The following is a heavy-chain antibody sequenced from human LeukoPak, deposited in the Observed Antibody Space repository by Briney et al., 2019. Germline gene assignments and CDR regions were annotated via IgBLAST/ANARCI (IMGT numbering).Heavy chain of an antibody. V-gene: IGHV4-59*08. D-gene: IGHD5-24*01. CDR1: GGSISSYY. Sequence: SETLSLTCTVSGGSISSYYWSWIRQPPGKGLEWIGYIYYSGSTNYNPSLKSRVTISVDTSKNQFSLKLSSVTAADTAVYYCARLERRSTFDIWGQGTMVTVSS. CDR2: IYYSGST. CDR3: ARLERRSTFDI. J-gene: IGHJ3*02.